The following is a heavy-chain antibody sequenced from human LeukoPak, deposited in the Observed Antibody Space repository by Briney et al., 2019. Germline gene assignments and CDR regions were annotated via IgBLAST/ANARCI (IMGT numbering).Heavy chain of an antibody. J-gene: IGHJ4*02. CDR3: ASKPSSYDSSGHTAHV. D-gene: IGHD3-22*01. Sequence: QTGGSLRLSCAASGFTFSSYSMNWVRQAPGKGLEWVSSISSSSSTIYYADSVKGRFTISRDNAKNSLYLQMNSLRAEDTAVYYCASKPSSYDSSGHTAHVWGQGTLVTVSS. V-gene: IGHV3-48*04. CDR2: ISSSSSTI. CDR1: GFTFSSYS.